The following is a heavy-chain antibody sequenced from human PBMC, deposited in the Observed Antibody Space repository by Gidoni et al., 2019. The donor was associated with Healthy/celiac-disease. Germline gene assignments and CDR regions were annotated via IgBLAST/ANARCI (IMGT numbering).Heavy chain of an antibody. CDR3: ARGGTMVQGVIYFDY. D-gene: IGHD3-10*01. Sequence: QVQLQASGPGLVKPSETLSLTCTVSGGPISSYYWIWIRQPPGKGLEWIGYIYYSGSTNYNPSLKSRVTISVDTSKNQFSLKLSSVTAADTAVYYCARGGTMVQGVIYFDYWGQGTLVTVSS. CDR2: IYYSGST. CDR1: GGPISSYY. J-gene: IGHJ4*02. V-gene: IGHV4-59*01.